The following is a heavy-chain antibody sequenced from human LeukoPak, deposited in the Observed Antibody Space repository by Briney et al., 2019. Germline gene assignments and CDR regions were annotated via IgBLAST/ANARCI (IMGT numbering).Heavy chain of an antibody. D-gene: IGHD2/OR15-2a*01. CDR2: ISGSGGST. J-gene: IGHJ3*02. CDR1: GFTFSSYA. V-gene: IGHV3-23*01. CDR3: AKGFRSVVARHASDT. Sequence: GGSLRLSCAASGFTFSSYAMSWVRQAPGEGLEWVSAISGSGGSTYYADSVKGRFTISRDNSKNTLYLQMNSLRAEDTALYYCAKGFRSVVARHASDTWGQGTMVTVSS.